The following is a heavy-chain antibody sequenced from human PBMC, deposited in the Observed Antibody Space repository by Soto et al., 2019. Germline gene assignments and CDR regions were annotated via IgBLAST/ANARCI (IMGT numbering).Heavy chain of an antibody. CDR3: AGSGGSSSQFRVLLAY. V-gene: IGHV1-46*01. J-gene: IGHJ4*02. CDR1: GYTFTSYY. CDR2: INPSGGST. D-gene: IGHD1-26*01. Sequence: ASVKVSCKASGYTFTSYYMHWVRQAPGQGLEWMGIINPSGGSTSYAQKFQGRVTMTRDTSTSTVYMELSSLRSEDTAVYYCAGSGGSSSQFRVLLAYWGQGTLVTVSS.